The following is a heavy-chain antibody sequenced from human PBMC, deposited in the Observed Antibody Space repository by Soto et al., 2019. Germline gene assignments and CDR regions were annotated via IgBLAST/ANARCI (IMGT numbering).Heavy chain of an antibody. CDR1: GYTFTSYG. CDR3: VKLPGGAAAGTGRVY. Sequence: ASVKVSCKASGYTFTSYGISWVRQAPGQGLEWMGWISAYNGNTNYAQKLQGRVTMTTDTSTSTAYMELRSLRAEDTAVYYCVKLPGGAAAGTGRVYWGQGTLVTVSS. V-gene: IGHV1-18*01. D-gene: IGHD6-13*01. CDR2: ISAYNGNT. J-gene: IGHJ4*02.